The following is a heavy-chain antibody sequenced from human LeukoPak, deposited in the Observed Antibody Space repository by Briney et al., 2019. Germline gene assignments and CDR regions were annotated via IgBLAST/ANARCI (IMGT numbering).Heavy chain of an antibody. CDR3: ARALGYCSGGSCPNWFDP. J-gene: IGHJ5*02. V-gene: IGHV5-51*01. CDR1: GYSFTSYW. Sequence: GESLKISCKGFGYSFTSYWNGWGRQMPGKGLEGMGIIYPGDSDTRYSPSFQGQVTISADKSISTAYLQWSSLKASDTAMYYCARALGYCSGGSCPNWFDPWGQGTLVTVSS. CDR2: IYPGDSDT. D-gene: IGHD2-15*01.